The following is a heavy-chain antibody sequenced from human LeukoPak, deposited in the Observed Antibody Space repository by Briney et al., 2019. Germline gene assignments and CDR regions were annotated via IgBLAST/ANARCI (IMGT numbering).Heavy chain of an antibody. CDR2: INNAGSST. J-gene: IGHJ6*02. Sequence: GGSLRLSCVASGFTLRSYWMHWVRQVPGKGLVRVSRINNAGSSTNYADSVKGRFTISRDNVKNTLYLQMSSLRAEDTAVYFCARAYGMDVWGQGTTVTVSS. CDR1: GFTLRSYW. V-gene: IGHV3-74*01. CDR3: ARAYGMDV.